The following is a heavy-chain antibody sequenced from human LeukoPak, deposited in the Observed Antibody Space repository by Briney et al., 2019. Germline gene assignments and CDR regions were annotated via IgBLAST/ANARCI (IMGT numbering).Heavy chain of an antibody. V-gene: IGHV4-4*07. CDR1: GGSISSYY. Sequence: SETLSLTCTVSGGSISSYYWSWIRQPAGKGLEWIGRIYTSGSTNYNPSLKSRVTMSVDTSKNQFSLKLSSVTAADTAVYYCARVRGSTYYYYYGMDVWGQGTTVTVSS. CDR3: ARVRGSTYYYYYGMDV. D-gene: IGHD1-26*01. CDR2: IYTSGST. J-gene: IGHJ6*02.